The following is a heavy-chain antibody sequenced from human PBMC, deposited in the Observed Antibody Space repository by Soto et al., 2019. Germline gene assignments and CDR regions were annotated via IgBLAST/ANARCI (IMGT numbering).Heavy chain of an antibody. Sequence: QVQLVESGGGLVKPGGSLRLSCAASGFTFSDYYMSWIRQAPGKGLEWVSYISSSGSTIYYADSVKGRFTISRDNAKNSLYLQMNSLRAEDTAVYYCARDRATYDFWSGYYGHNWFDPWGQGTLVTVSS. J-gene: IGHJ5*02. CDR1: GFTFSDYY. CDR3: ARDRATYDFWSGYYGHNWFDP. CDR2: ISSSGSTI. D-gene: IGHD3-3*01. V-gene: IGHV3-11*01.